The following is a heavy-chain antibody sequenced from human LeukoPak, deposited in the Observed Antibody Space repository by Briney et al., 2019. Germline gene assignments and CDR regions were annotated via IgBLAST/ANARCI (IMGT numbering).Heavy chain of an antibody. CDR2: INQDGSEK. V-gene: IGHV3-7*01. J-gene: IGHJ4*02. D-gene: IGHD3/OR15-3a*01. Sequence: PRGSLRLSCAASGFTFRGYWMSWVRQAPGKGLEWVANINQDGSEKYYVVSVKGRFTISRDNGKNSLYLQMNSLRAEDTAVYYCARDGLPFDYWGQGTLVTVSS. CDR1: GFTFRGYW. CDR3: ARDGLPFDY.